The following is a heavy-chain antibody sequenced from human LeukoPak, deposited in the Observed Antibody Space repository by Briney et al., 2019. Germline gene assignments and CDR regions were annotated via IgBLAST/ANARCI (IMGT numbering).Heavy chain of an antibody. V-gene: IGHV3-30-3*01. Sequence: PGGSLRLSCAASGFTFSRYAMHWVRQAPGKGLEWVAVISYDGSNKYYGDSVRGRFTISRDNSKNTLYLQMNSLRVEDTAIYYCALGGSGWYRNYYYYGMDVWGQGTTVTVSS. CDR3: ALGGSGWYRNYYYYGMDV. J-gene: IGHJ6*02. CDR1: GFTFSRYA. D-gene: IGHD6-19*01. CDR2: ISYDGSNK.